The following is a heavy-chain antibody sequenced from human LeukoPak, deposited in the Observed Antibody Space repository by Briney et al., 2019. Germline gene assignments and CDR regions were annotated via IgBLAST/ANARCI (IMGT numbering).Heavy chain of an antibody. CDR2: ISSSGSTI. CDR3: ARVAKKIAAAPYFDY. V-gene: IGHV3-11*01. Sequence: GGSLRLSCAASGFTFSDYYMSWIRQAPGKGLEWVSYISSSGSTIYYADSVKGRFTISRDNAKNSLYLQMNSLRAEDTAVYYCARVAKKIAAAPYFDYWGQGTLVTVSS. J-gene: IGHJ4*02. D-gene: IGHD6-13*01. CDR1: GFTFSDYY.